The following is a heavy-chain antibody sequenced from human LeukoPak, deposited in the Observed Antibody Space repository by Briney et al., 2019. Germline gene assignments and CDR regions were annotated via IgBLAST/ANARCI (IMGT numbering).Heavy chain of an antibody. CDR3: ARAIQLSRNWYDP. J-gene: IGHJ5*02. D-gene: IGHD1-1*01. CDR1: GGSFDTYT. Sequence: SVKVSCKASGGSFDTYTIQWVRQAPGQGLEWMGGIVPIYGTRMYAQKFQGRVTVTADKSSNTAHMELSSLGSDDTAVYFCARAIQLSRNWYDPWGQGTQVTVSS. V-gene: IGHV1-69*06. CDR2: IVPIYGTR.